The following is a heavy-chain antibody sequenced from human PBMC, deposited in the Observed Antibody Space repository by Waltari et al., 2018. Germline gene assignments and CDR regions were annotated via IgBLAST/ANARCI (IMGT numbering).Heavy chain of an antibody. CDR1: GFTFRSYG. J-gene: IGHJ4*02. Sequence: QVQLVESGGGAVQPGRSLRLSCAASGFTFRSYGMHGVRQAPGKGLEWVAVTGYEGNDEYYAESVRGRFTISRDNSKSMLFLQMNSLRVEDTALYYCARGTIVQPPDYWGQGTLVTVSS. CDR3: ARGTIVQPPDY. CDR2: TGYEGNDE. D-gene: IGHD1-26*01. V-gene: IGHV3-33*01.